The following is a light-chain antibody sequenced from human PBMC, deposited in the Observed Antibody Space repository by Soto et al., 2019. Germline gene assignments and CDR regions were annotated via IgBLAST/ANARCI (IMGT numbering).Light chain of an antibody. Sequence: DIQMIQSPSSVSASVGDRVTITCRASQGISNWLAWYQQKPGEAPKLLIYAASSLQGGVPTRFSGSGSGTDFTLTISSLQPEDFATYYCQQANSFPRTFGQGTRLEIK. V-gene: IGKV1D-12*01. CDR3: QQANSFPRT. J-gene: IGKJ5*01. CDR1: QGISNW. CDR2: AAS.